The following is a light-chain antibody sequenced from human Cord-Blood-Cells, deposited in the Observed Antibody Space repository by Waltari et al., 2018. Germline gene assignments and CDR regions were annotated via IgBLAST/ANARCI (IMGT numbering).Light chain of an antibody. V-gene: IGLV2-8*01. CDR3: SSYEGRNVV. CDR2: EVS. Sequence: QSALTQPPSASGSPGQSVTISCPRTSRYVGGYNYFYWYQNHPGQAPKLMIYEVSKRPSGVPDRFYGAKSGNTASLNVSGLQAEDEADYYCSSYEGRNVVFGGGTKLTVL. CDR1: SRYVGGYNY. J-gene: IGLJ2*01.